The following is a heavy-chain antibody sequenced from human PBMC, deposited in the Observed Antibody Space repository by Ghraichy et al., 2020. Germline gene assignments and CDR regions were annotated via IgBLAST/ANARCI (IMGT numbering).Heavy chain of an antibody. D-gene: IGHD5-24*01. CDR3: TTWTQMAN. J-gene: IGHJ4*02. V-gene: IGHV3-48*01. Sequence: LSLTCAASGFTFSDYHMNWVRQTPGKGLEWISFIRSGDNTISYADSVKGRFTISRDDAKNSLYLQMNSLRVEDTAVYYCTTWTQMANWGQGTLVTVSS. CDR2: IRSGDNTI. CDR1: GFTFSDYH.